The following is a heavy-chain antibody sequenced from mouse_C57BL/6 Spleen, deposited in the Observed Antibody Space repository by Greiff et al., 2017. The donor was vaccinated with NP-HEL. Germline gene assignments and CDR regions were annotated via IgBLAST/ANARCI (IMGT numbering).Heavy chain of an antibody. V-gene: IGHV1-18*01. D-gene: IGHD1-1*01. Sequence: DVQLQESGPELVKPGASVKIPCKASGYTFTDYNMDWVKQSHGKSLEWIGDINPNNGGTIYNQKFKGKATLTVDKSSSTAYMELRSLTSEDTAVYYCARHYGSSDWYFDVWGTGTTVTVSS. J-gene: IGHJ1*03. CDR1: GYTFTDYN. CDR3: ARHYGSSDWYFDV. CDR2: INPNNGGT.